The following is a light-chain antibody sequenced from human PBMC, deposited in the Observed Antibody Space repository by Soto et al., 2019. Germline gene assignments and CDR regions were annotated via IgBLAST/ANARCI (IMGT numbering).Light chain of an antibody. CDR1: QSVDTTF. J-gene: IGKJ1*01. CDR2: GAS. V-gene: IGKV3-20*01. Sequence: EIVLTQSPGSLSLSPGQRATLSCRASQSVDTTFFAWYQKKPCQAPRLLIYGASKRATGIPDRFSGSGSGTDFTLIISGLEPEDFAVYYCQQYMSSVTFGQGTKVEIK. CDR3: QQYMSSVT.